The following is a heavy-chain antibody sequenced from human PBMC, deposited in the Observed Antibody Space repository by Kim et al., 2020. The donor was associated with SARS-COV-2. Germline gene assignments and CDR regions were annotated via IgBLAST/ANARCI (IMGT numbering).Heavy chain of an antibody. J-gene: IGHJ2*01. Sequence: KGRFTISRDNAKNSLYLQMNSLRAEDTALYYCAKEIAAAANKAGSWYFDLWGRGTLVTVSS. V-gene: IGHV3-9*01. D-gene: IGHD6-13*01. CDR3: AKEIAAAANKAGSWYFDL.